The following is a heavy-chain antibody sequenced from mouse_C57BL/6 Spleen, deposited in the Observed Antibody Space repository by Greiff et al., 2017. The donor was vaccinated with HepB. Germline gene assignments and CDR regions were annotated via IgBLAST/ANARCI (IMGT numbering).Heavy chain of an antibody. CDR3: ARVGTTVVARDY. CDR2: IDPSDSYT. J-gene: IGHJ2*01. V-gene: IGHV1-50*01. Sequence: QVQLQQPGAELVKPGASVKLSCKASGYTFTSYWMQWVKQRPGQGLEWIGEIDPSDSYTNYNQKFKGKATLTVDTSSSTAYMQLSSLTSEDAAVYYCARVGTTVVARDYWGQGTTLTVSS. D-gene: IGHD1-1*01. CDR1: GYTFTSYW.